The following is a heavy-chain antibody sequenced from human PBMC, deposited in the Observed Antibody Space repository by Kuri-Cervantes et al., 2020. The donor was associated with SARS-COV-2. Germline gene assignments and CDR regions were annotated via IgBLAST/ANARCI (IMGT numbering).Heavy chain of an antibody. D-gene: IGHD1-26*01. J-gene: IGHJ5*02. CDR1: GYTLTELS. V-gene: IGHV1-24*01. CDR2: FDPEDGET. Sequence: ASVKVSCKVSGYTLTELSMHWVRQAPGKGLEWIGGFDPEDGETIYAQKFQGRVTMTEDTSTDTAYMELSSLRSEDTAVYYCARGGVSEEPPRSNWFDPWGQGTLVTVSS. CDR3: ARGGVSEEPPRSNWFDP.